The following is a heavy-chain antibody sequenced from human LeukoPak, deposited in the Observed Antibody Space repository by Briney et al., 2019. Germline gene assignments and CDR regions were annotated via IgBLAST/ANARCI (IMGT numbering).Heavy chain of an antibody. J-gene: IGHJ4*02. CDR2: IHTSGGS. CDR3: ARLGSYHDF. D-gene: IGHD1-26*01. CDR1: GASISHYY. Sequence: SETLSLTCTVSGASISHYYWSWIRQTPEKGLEWMGHIHTSGGSSPYPSLKSRLTMSIETSRNQFSLKLTSVTAADTAVYFCARLGSYHDFWGLGALVTVSS. V-gene: IGHV4-4*09.